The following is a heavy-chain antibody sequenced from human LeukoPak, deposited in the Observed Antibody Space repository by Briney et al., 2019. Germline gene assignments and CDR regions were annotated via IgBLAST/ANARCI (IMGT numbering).Heavy chain of an antibody. CDR3: ARGLQGQWLQPFDY. CDR2: IYHSGST. CDR1: GYSISIGYY. V-gene: IGHV4-38-2*02. J-gene: IGHJ4*02. Sequence: PSETLSLTCTVSGYSISIGYYWAWVRQPPGKGLEWIGEIYHSGSTNYNPSLKSRVTISVDKSKNQFSLKLSSVTAADTAVYYCARGLQGQWLQPFDYWGQGTLVTVSS. D-gene: IGHD6-19*01.